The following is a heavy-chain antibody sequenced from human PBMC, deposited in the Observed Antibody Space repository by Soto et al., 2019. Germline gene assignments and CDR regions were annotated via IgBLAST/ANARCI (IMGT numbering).Heavy chain of an antibody. V-gene: IGHV3-33*01. CDR3: ARYIPGVRYYGMDV. J-gene: IGHJ6*02. D-gene: IGHD2-2*01. CDR1: GFTFSSYG. Sequence: GGSLRLSCAASGFTFSSYGMHWVRQAPGKGLEWVAVIWYDGSNKYYADSVKGRFTISRDNSGNTLFLEMYSLRAEDTAVYYCARYIPGVRYYGMDVWGQGTTVTVSS. CDR2: IWYDGSNK.